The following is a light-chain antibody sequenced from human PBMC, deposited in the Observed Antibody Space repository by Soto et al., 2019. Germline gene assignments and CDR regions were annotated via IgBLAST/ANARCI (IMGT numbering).Light chain of an antibody. CDR3: QQANSFPPS. CDR1: QGISSS. CDR2: AAS. V-gene: IGKV1D-12*01. J-gene: IGKJ3*01. Sequence: DIQMTQSPSSVSASVGDRVTITCRASQGISSSLAWYQQKPGKAPKLLIYAASSLQSGVPSRFSGSGSGTGFTLTISSLQPEDFATYYCQQANSFPPSFGPGTKVDIK.